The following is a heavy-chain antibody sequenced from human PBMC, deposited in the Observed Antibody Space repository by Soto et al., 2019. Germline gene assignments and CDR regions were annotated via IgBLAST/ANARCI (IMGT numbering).Heavy chain of an antibody. V-gene: IGHV1-69*04. D-gene: IGHD1-26*01. J-gene: IGHJ6*02. CDR3: ARVVRELTDYYYYYGMDV. CDR2: INPILSMS. CDR1: GDTFNFYS. Sequence: ASVKVSCKASGDTFNFYSINWVRQAPGLGLQWMGRINPILSMSNYAPRFQGRVTMTADKSTSTAYMELSSLRSEDTAVYYCARVVRELTDYYYYYGMDVWGQGTTVTVSS.